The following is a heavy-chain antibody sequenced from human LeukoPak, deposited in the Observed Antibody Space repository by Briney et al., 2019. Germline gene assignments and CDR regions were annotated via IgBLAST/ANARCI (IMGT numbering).Heavy chain of an antibody. CDR3: ASTRANPIANRWLFDY. Sequence: GASVKVSCKASGGTFSSYAISGVRQAPGQGLEWMGRIIPIFGTANYAQKFQGRVTITTDESTSTAYMELSSLGSEDTAVYYCASTRANPIANRWLFDYWGQGTLVTVSS. CDR2: IIPIFGTA. D-gene: IGHD5-24*01. V-gene: IGHV1-69*05. CDR1: GGTFSSYA. J-gene: IGHJ4*02.